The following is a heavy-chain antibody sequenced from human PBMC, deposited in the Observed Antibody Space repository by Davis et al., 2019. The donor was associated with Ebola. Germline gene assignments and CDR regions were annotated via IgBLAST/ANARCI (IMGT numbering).Heavy chain of an antibody. CDR2: IYYSGST. D-gene: IGHD3-10*01. Sequence: MPSETLSLTCTVPGGSISSRSYYWGWIRQPPGKGLEWIGSIYYSGSTYYNPSIKSRVTISVDTSKNQFSLKLSSVTAADTAVYYCARMKGNYSPPGFVWGQGTLVTVSS. V-gene: IGHV4-39*01. J-gene: IGHJ4*02. CDR3: ARMKGNYSPPGFV. CDR1: GGSISSRSYY.